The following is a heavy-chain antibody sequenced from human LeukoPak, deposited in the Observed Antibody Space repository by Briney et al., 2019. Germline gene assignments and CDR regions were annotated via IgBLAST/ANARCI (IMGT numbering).Heavy chain of an antibody. J-gene: IGHJ4*02. CDR1: GGTFSSYA. CDR3: ARDSEDSSSWYLSSDY. D-gene: IGHD6-13*01. CDR2: IIPILGIA. V-gene: IGHV1-69*04. Sequence: ASVKVSCKASGGTFSSYAISWVRQAPGQGLEWMGRIIPILGIANYAQKFQGRVTITADKSTSTAYMELSSLRSEDTAVYYCARDSEDSSSWYLSSDYWGQGTLVTVSS.